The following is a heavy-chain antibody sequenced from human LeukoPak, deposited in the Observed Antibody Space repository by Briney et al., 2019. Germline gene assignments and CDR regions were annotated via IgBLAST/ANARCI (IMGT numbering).Heavy chain of an antibody. Sequence: PGGSLRLSCVASGVIFDDYAMHWVRQAPGRGLEWVSCISWDSGSIAYADSVKGRFTISRDNAKNSLYLQINSLISEDTALYYCAKDSGSSGWYSNDYWGQGTLVTVSS. D-gene: IGHD6-19*01. CDR2: ISWDSGSI. CDR3: AKDSGSSGWYSNDY. J-gene: IGHJ4*02. CDR1: GVIFDDYA. V-gene: IGHV3-9*01.